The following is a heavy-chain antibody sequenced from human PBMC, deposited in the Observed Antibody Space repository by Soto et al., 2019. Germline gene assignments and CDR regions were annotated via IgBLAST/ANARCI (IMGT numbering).Heavy chain of an antibody. CDR3: ARESAGPYDCRGYFYLPLEY. V-gene: IGHV3-7*01. CDR2: IDQDGSDR. D-gene: IGHD3-22*01. J-gene: IGHJ4*01. Sequence: GGSLRLSCAASGFTFSTYWMTWVRQAPGKGLEWVASIDQDGSDRYYADSVKGRFTISRDNAKKSLYLQMNSLRIEDTAVYYCARESAGPYDCRGYFYLPLEYWGHATLFTVSS. CDR1: GFTFSTYW.